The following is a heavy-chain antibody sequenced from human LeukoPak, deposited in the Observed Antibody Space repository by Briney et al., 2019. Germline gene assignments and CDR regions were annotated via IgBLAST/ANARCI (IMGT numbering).Heavy chain of an antibody. D-gene: IGHD6-19*01. CDR1: GYTFIDYY. CDR3: AGVGIAVAGPLGWFDP. CDR2: ISPDSGGT. V-gene: IGHV1-2*02. J-gene: IGHJ5*02. Sequence: ASVKVSCKASGYTFIDYYIHWVRQAPGQGLEFLGWISPDSGGTNYPQKFQGRVTMTRDTSISTAYMELSRLRSDDAAVYYCAGVGIAVAGPLGWFDPWGQGTLVTVSS.